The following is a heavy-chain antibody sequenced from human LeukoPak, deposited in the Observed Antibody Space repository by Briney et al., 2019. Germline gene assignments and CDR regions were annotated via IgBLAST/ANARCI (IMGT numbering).Heavy chain of an antibody. CDR1: GGSISSGDYY. J-gene: IGHJ4*02. CDR2: IYYSGST. CDR3: ARAVRYCGSTSCQWVDY. D-gene: IGHD2-2*01. V-gene: IGHV4-30-4*01. Sequence: PSEALSLTCTVSGGSISSGDYYWSWIRQPPGKGLEWIGYIYYSGSTYYNPSLKSRVTISVDTSKNQFSLKLSSVTAADTAVYYCARAVRYCGSTSCQWVDYWGQGTLVTVSS.